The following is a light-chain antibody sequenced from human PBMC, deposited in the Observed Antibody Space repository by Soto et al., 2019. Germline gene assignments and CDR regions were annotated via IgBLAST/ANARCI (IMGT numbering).Light chain of an antibody. CDR3: QQYNSYST. CDR2: DAS. Sequence: DIQMTQSPSTLSASVGDRVTITCRASQSISSWLAWYQQKPGKAPKLLIHDASRLESGVPSRFSGSGSGTEFTLTISSLQPDDFATYYCQQYNSYSTFGQGTKVEIK. J-gene: IGKJ1*01. V-gene: IGKV1-5*01. CDR1: QSISSW.